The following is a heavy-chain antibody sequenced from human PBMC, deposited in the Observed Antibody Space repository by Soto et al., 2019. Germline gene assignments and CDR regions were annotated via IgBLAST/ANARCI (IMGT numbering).Heavy chain of an antibody. CDR3: AREAGTTRYYYGMDV. CDR1: GFTVSSNY. D-gene: IGHD1-7*01. J-gene: IGHJ6*02. V-gene: IGHV3-53*01. Sequence: GGSLRLSCAASGFTVSSNYMSWVRQAPGKGLEWVSVIYSGGSTYYADSLKGRFTLSRDNSKNTLYLQMNSLRAEDTAVYYCAREAGTTRYYYGMDVWGQGTTVTVSS. CDR2: IYSGGST.